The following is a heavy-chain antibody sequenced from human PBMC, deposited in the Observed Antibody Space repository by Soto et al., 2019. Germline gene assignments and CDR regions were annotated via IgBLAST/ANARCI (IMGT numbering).Heavy chain of an antibody. CDR2: ISGSGGST. Sequence: GGSLRLSCAASGFTFSSYAMSWVRQAPGKGLEWVSAISGSGGSTYYADSVKGRFTISRDNSKNTLYLQMNSLRAEDTAVYYCAKDISSLEYSSSAPDYWGQGTLVTVSS. CDR1: GFTFSSYA. V-gene: IGHV3-23*01. J-gene: IGHJ4*02. D-gene: IGHD6-6*01. CDR3: AKDISSLEYSSSAPDY.